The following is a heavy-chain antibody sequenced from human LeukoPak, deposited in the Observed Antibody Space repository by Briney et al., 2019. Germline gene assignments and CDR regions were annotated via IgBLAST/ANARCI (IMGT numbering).Heavy chain of an antibody. CDR2: IYYSGST. CDR3: ARVGRGSGYSRYYYYYYMDA. D-gene: IGHD3-3*01. J-gene: IGHJ6*03. Sequence: SQTLSLTCTVSGGSISSGGYYWSWIRQHPGKGLEWIGYIYYSGSTYYNPSLKSRVTISVDTSKNQFSLKLSSVTAADTAVYYCARVGRGSGYSRYYYYYYMDAWGKGTTVTVSS. V-gene: IGHV4-31*03. CDR1: GGSISSGGYY.